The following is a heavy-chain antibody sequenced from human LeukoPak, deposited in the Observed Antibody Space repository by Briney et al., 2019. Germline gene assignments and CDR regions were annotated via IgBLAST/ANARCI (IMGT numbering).Heavy chain of an antibody. CDR3: ARDISGGSHAFDI. D-gene: IGHD3-3*02. CDR2: IYYSGSAA. CDR1: GGSISGYY. V-gene: IGHV4-59*08. J-gene: IGHJ3*02. Sequence: SETLSLTCTVSGGSISGYYWSWIRQPPGKGLEWVGSIYYSGSAANYNPSLESRVMTSADTSKNQFSLQVNSVTAADTAVYYCARDISGGSHAFDIWGQGTMVTVSS.